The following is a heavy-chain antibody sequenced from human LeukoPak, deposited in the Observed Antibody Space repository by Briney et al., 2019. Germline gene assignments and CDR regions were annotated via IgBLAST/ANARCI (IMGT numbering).Heavy chain of an antibody. D-gene: IGHD2-15*01. CDR1: GFTFSSYA. J-gene: IGHJ4*02. CDR3: ARSSIVVVVAAGGVDY. Sequence: GGSLRLSCAASGFTFSSYAMHWDRQAPGKGLEWVAVISYDGSNKYYADSVKGRFTISRDNSKNTLYLQMNSLRAEDTAVYYCARSSIVVVVAAGGVDYWGQGTLVTVSS. CDR2: ISYDGSNK. V-gene: IGHV3-30-3*01.